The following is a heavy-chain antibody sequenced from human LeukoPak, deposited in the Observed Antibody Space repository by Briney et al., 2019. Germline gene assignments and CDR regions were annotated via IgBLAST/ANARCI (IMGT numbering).Heavy chain of an antibody. V-gene: IGHV5-51*01. CDR2: IYPGDSDT. D-gene: IGHD3-16*01. J-gene: IGHJ3*02. CDR3: ASSKSLFDAFDI. CDR1: GYSFTNFW. Sequence: GESLKISCKASGYSFTNFWIGWVRQMPGKALEWMGIIYPGDSDTRYSPSFQGQVTILGDKSFSTAYLQWSSLKASDTAIYYCASSKSLFDAFDIWSRGTMVTVSS.